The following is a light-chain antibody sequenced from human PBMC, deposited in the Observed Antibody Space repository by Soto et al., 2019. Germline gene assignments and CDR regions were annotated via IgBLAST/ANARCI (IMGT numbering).Light chain of an antibody. CDR2: EVS. Sequence: QSVLTQPASVSGSPGQSLTISCTGTSSDVGSYNLISWYQQYPDKAPKLMIYEVSKRPSGVSNRFSGSKSGNTASLTISGLQAEDEADYYCCSYAGSSTFYVFGSGTKVTLL. V-gene: IGLV2-23*02. J-gene: IGLJ1*01. CDR3: CSYAGSSTFYV. CDR1: SSDVGSYNL.